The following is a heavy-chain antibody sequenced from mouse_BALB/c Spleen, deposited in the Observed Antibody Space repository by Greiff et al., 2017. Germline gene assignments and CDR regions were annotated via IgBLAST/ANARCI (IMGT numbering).Heavy chain of an antibody. D-gene: IGHD1-1*01. CDR3: ARHYYGSSRPSWFAY. V-gene: IGHV5-12-2*01. Sequence: DVKLVESGGGLVQPGGSLKLSCAASGFTFSSYTMSWVRQTPEKRLEWVAYISNGGGSTYYPDTVKGRFTISRDNAKNTLYLQMSSLKSEDTAMYYCARHYYGSSRPSWFAYWGQGTLVTVSA. J-gene: IGHJ3*01. CDR2: ISNGGGST. CDR1: GFTFSSYT.